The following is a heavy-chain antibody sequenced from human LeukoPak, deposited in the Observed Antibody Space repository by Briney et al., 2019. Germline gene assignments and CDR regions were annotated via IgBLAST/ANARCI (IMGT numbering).Heavy chain of an antibody. Sequence: SGTLSLTCAVSGGSITTTNWRSWVRQPPGKGLEWIGEVNLSGATNYNPSLESRVSMSIDKSKNHLSLEVTSVTAADTAIYYCTRESGAFSPFGFWGQGTLLTVSS. CDR1: GGSITTTNW. V-gene: IGHV4-4*02. CDR2: VNLSGAT. D-gene: IGHD1-26*01. J-gene: IGHJ4*02. CDR3: TRESGAFSPFGF.